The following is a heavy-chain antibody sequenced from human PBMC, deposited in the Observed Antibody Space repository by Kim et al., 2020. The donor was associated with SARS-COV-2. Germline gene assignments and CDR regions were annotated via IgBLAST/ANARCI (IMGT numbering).Heavy chain of an antibody. Sequence: GGSLRLSCAASGFTFSDYYMSWIRQAPGKGLEWVSYISSSGSTIYYADSVKGRFTISRDNAKNSLYLQMNSLRAEDTAVYYCASRVQLERRYYYGMDVWGQGPTVTVSS. CDR1: GFTFSDYY. CDR2: ISSSGSTI. D-gene: IGHD1-1*01. V-gene: IGHV3-11*01. J-gene: IGHJ6*02. CDR3: ASRVQLERRYYYGMDV.